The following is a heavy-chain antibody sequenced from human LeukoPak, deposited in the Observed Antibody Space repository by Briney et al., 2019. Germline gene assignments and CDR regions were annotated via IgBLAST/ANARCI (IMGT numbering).Heavy chain of an antibody. D-gene: IGHD3-16*01. J-gene: IGHJ4*02. CDR3: ARFGSWYYFDY. Sequence: KPSETLSLTCTVSGGSISSSSYYWGWIRQPPGKGLEWIGSIYYSGSTNYNPSLKSRVTISVDTSKNQFSLKLSSVTAADTAVYYCARFGSWYYFDYWGQGTLVTVSS. V-gene: IGHV4-39*07. CDR2: IYYSGST. CDR1: GGSISSSSYY.